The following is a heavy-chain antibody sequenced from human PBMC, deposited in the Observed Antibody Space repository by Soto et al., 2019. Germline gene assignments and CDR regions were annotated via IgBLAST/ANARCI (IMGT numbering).Heavy chain of an antibody. J-gene: IGHJ4*02. CDR1: GGSISSGGYY. V-gene: IGHV4-31*03. D-gene: IGHD6-19*01. CDR2: VYYSGST. CDR3: ARGYSSGFFDY. Sequence: SETLSLTCTVSGGSISSGGYYWSWIRQHPGKGLEWIGYVYYSGSTYYTPSLKSRVTISVDTSKNQFSLKLSSVTAADTAVYYCARGYSSGFFDYWGQGTLVTVSS.